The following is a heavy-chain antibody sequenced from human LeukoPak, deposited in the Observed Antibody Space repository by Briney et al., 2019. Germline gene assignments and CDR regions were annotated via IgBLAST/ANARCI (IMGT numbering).Heavy chain of an antibody. D-gene: IGHD3-3*01. V-gene: IGHV4-34*01. J-gene: IGHJ5*02. CDR3: ARGLLYYDFWSGHWFDP. Sequence: SEALSLTCAVYGGSFSGYYWSWIRQPPGKGLEWIGEINHSGSTNYNPSLKSRVTISVDTSKNQFSLKLSSVTAADTAVYYCARGLLYYDFWSGHWFDPWGQGTLVTVSS. CDR1: GGSFSGYY. CDR2: INHSGST.